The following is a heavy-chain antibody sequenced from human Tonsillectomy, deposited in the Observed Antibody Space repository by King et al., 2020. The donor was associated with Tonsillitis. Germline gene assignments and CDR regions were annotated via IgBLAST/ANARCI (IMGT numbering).Heavy chain of an antibody. V-gene: IGHV3-30*02. CDR2: IRYDGSNK. D-gene: IGHD6-25*01. Sequence: VQLVESGGGGVQPGGSLRLPCAASGFTFRSYGMHWVRQAPGKGLEWGAFIRYDGSNKYYVDHVKGRFTISRDNSKNTLYLQMNSLRAEDTAMCYCAKAKSAVAAADYGMDVWGQGATVTVSS. CDR3: AKAKSAVAAADYGMDV. CDR1: GFTFRSYG. J-gene: IGHJ6*01.